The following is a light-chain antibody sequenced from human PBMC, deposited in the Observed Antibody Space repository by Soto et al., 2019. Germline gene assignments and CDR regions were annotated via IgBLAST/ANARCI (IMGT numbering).Light chain of an antibody. V-gene: IGKV1-27*01. CDR1: QGISNY. CDR3: QKYNSAPHT. J-gene: IGKJ2*01. CDR2: AAS. Sequence: DIQMTQSPSSLSASVGDRVTITCRASQGISNYLAWYQQKPGKVPKLLIYAASTLQSGVASRFSGSGSGTDFPLTISSLQPEDVATYYCQKYNSAPHTFGQGTELEFK.